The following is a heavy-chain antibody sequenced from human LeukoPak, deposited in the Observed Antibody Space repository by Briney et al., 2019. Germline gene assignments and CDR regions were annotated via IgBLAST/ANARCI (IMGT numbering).Heavy chain of an antibody. Sequence: SETLSLTCTVSGGSISSYYWSWLRQPPGKGLEWIGYIHYSGSTYYNPSLTSRVTISIDTSKNQFSLRLSSVTAADTAVYYCARRNNVLLWFGELSGDNWFDPWGQGTLVTISS. D-gene: IGHD3-10*01. V-gene: IGHV4-59*01. CDR1: GGSISSYY. J-gene: IGHJ5*02. CDR3: ARRNNVLLWFGELSGDNWFDP. CDR2: IHYSGST.